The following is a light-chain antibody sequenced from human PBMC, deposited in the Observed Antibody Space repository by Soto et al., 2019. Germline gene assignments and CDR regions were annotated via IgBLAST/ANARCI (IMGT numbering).Light chain of an antibody. CDR1: QSVSSSY. J-gene: IGKJ1*01. V-gene: IGKV3-20*01. CDR2: GAS. Sequence: EIVLTQSPGTLSLSPGERATLSCRASQSVSSSYLAWYQQKPGQAPRLLISGASSRATGIPDRFSGSGSGTDVTLTISRLEPEDFAVYYCQQYGRSRTFGQGTKVEIK. CDR3: QQYGRSRT.